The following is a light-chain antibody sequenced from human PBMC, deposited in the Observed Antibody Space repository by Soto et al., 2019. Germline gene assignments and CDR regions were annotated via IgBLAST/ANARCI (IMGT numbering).Light chain of an antibody. Sequence: QSVLTQPASVSGSPGQSITISCTGTSSDFGIYNLVSWYQQRPDKAPKLVIYEGTKRPSGVSNRFSGSKSGNTASLTISGLQADDEADYYCCSYAGSITFVFGTGTKVTVL. CDR2: EGT. CDR1: SSDFGIYNL. J-gene: IGLJ1*01. CDR3: CSYAGSITFV. V-gene: IGLV2-23*01.